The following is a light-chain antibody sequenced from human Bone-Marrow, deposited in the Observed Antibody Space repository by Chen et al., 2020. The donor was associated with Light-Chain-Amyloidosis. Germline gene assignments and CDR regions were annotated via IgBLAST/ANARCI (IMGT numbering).Light chain of an antibody. Sequence: QSALTQPASVSGSPGQSLTISCTGSSSDVGTYNLVSWYQHHPGKAPKLIIYEAKKRPSGVSNRFSGSKSGYTASLTITGLQAEDEADYYCCSYAGRGKMFGGGIKLTVL. CDR2: EAK. V-gene: IGLV2-23*01. CDR1: SSDVGTYNL. J-gene: IGLJ3*02. CDR3: CSYAGRGKM.